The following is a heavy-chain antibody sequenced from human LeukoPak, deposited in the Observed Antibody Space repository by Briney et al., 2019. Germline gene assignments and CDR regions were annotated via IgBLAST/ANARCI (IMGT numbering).Heavy chain of an antibody. Sequence: GGSLRLSCAASGVTLSPYGMHWVRQAPGKGREGVAVISYAVGTQHYADSGRGGFIISRDNPRNTLYLQMKILRPADTAVYYCANEGTPQVSTWYDLWGQGTHVIVSS. CDR1: GVTLSPYG. CDR2: ISYAVGTQ. D-gene: IGHD3-10*01. J-gene: IGHJ5*02. V-gene: IGHV3-30*18. CDR3: ANEGTPQVSTWYDL.